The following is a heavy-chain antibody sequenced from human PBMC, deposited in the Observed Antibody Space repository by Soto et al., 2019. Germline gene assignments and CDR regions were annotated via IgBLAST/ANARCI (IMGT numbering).Heavy chain of an antibody. CDR1: VASITGYY. V-gene: IGHV4-59*01. Sequence: SETLSLTCXVSVASITGYYWSWIRQSPGKGLEWIGCSYYTGATNYNPSLKSRVTISVDTSRNQFSLTLTSATAADTAVYYCARERTPRTGFDYWGQGTLVTVSS. CDR3: ARERTPRTGFDY. J-gene: IGHJ4*02. CDR2: SYYTGAT. D-gene: IGHD7-27*01.